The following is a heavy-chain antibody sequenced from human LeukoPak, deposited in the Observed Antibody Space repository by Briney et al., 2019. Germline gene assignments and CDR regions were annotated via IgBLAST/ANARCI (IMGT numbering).Heavy chain of an antibody. CDR3: ARDKAPCSSTTWPFYGFDY. Sequence: PSETLSLTCTVSGGSIRRYYWSWIRQPAGKGLEWIGRIYTSGSTNYNPSLKSRVTMSVDTSKNQFSLKLSSVTAADTAVYYCARDKAPCSSTTWPFYGFDYWGQGALVTVSS. CDR1: GGSIRRYY. V-gene: IGHV4-4*07. CDR2: IYTSGST. J-gene: IGHJ4*02. D-gene: IGHD2-2*01.